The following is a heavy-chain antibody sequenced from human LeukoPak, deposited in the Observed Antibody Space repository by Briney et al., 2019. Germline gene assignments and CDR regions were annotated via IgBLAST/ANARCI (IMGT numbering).Heavy chain of an antibody. V-gene: IGHV4-4*09. CDR3: ARGVATVVTYYYYYMDV. CDR1: GGSISSYY. J-gene: IGHJ6*03. D-gene: IGHD4-23*01. CDR2: IYTSGST. Sequence: PSETLSLTCTVSGGSISSYYWSWIRQPPGKGLEWIGYIYTSGSTNYNPSLKSRVTLSVDTSKNQFSLKLSSVTAADTAVYYCARGVATVVTYYYYYMDVWGKGTTVTVSS.